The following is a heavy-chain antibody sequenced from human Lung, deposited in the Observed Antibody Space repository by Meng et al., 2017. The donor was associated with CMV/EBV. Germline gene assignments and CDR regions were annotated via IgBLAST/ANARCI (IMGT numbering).Heavy chain of an antibody. D-gene: IGHD5-12*01. CDR1: GDSVRSTYF. J-gene: IGHJ4*02. CDR3: TRTMTVATTGADY. Sequence: SETXSLXXSVSGDSVRSTYFWGWDRQPPGRAMEWIGSIYHSGSTHYNPSLWSGVTITLDMSNIQFSLTLTSVTAADTATYYCTRTMTVATTGADYWGQGVLVTVSS. V-gene: IGHV4-38-2*01. CDR2: IYHSGST.